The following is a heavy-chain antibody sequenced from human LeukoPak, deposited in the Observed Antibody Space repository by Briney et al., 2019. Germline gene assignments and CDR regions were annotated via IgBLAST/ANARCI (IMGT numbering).Heavy chain of an antibody. CDR1: GGTFSSYA. V-gene: IGHV1-69*05. J-gene: IGHJ4*02. Sequence: SSVKVSCXASGGTFSSYAISWVRQAPGQGLEWMGRIIPIFGTANYAQKFQGRVTITTDESTSTAYMELSSLRSEDTAVYYCARSIAAAGPFDYWGQGTLVTVSS. CDR2: IIPIFGTA. D-gene: IGHD6-13*01. CDR3: ARSIAAAGPFDY.